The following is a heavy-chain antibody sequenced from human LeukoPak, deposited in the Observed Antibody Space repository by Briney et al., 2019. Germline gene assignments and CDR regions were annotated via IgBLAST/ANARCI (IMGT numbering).Heavy chain of an antibody. CDR1: SGSISSYY. CDR2: IYYSGST. CDR3: ASGGYSYGYGYYFDY. V-gene: IGHV4-59*01. D-gene: IGHD5-18*01. J-gene: IGHJ4*02. Sequence: PSETLSLTCTVSSGSISSYYWSWIRQPPGKGLEWIGYIYYSGSTNYNPSLKSRVTISVDTPKNQFSLKLSSVTAADTAVYYCASGGYSYGYGYYFDYWGQGTLVTVSS.